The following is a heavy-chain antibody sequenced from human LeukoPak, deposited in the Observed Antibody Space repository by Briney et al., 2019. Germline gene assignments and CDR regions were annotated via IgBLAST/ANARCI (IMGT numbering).Heavy chain of an antibody. D-gene: IGHD6-13*01. CDR3: ARVGGSWFSDY. CDR2: INGDGSGT. CDR1: GFTFSGYW. V-gene: IGHV3-74*01. J-gene: IGHJ4*02. Sequence: GGSLRLSCAASGFTFSGYWMQWVRHAPGKGLVWVSRINGDGSGTIYADSVKGRFTISRDNAENTLYLQMNSLRADDTAVYYCARVGGSWFSDYWGQGTLVTVSS.